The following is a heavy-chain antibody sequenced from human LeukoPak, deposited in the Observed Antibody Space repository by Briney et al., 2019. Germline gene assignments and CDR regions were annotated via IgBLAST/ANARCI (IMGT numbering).Heavy chain of an antibody. J-gene: IGHJ5*02. CDR2: IDYSGST. Sequence: SETLSLICTVSGGSISSYYWSWIRQPPGKGLEWIGYIDYSGSTAYNPSLNGRVAVSLDTSKNQFSLKLSSVTAADTAVYYCARLVLLWFGESPNWFDPWGQGTLVTVSS. CDR1: GGSISSYY. V-gene: IGHV4-59*08. CDR3: ARLVLLWFGESPNWFDP. D-gene: IGHD3-10*01.